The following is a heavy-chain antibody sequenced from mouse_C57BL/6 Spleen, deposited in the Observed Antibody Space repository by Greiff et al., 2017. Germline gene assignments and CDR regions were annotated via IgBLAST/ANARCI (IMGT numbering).Heavy chain of an antibody. CDR1: GFTFSSYG. J-gene: IGHJ2*01. D-gene: IGHD2-10*01. V-gene: IGHV5-6*01. Sequence: EVKLVESGGDLVKPGGSLKLSCAASGFTFSSYGMSWVRQTPDKRLEWVATISSGGSYTYYPDSVKGRFTISRDNAKNTLYLQISSLKSEDTAMYYCARQCLLSYYFDYWGQGTTLTVSS. CDR3: ARQCLLSYYFDY. CDR2: ISSGGSYT.